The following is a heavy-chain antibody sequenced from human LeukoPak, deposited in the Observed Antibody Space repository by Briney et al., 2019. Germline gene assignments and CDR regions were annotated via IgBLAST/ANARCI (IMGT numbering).Heavy chain of an antibody. CDR1: GFTFRSYA. V-gene: IGHV3-23*01. J-gene: IGHJ4*02. Sequence: PGGSLRLSCAASGFTFRSYAMCWVRQAPGKGLEWVSAISGSGGSTYYADSAKGRFTISRDNSKNTLYLQMNSLRAEDTAVYYCAINPQDSMLRGVLDYWGQGTLVTVSS. CDR3: AINPQDSMLRGVLDY. D-gene: IGHD3-10*01. CDR2: ISGSGGST.